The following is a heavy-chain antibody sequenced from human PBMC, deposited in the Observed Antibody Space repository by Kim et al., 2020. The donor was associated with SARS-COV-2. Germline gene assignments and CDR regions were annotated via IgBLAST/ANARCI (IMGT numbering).Heavy chain of an antibody. CDR3: VKSASSGWYTGHFDY. J-gene: IGHJ4*02. CDR1: FTFSYYA. CDR2: ISTNGEST. Sequence: FTFSYYALHWVRQAPGKGLEYVSAISTNGESTYYADSVKGRFTISRDNSKNTLYLQMSSLRDDDTALYFCVKSASSGWYTGHFDYWGPGTLAT. D-gene: IGHD6-13*01. V-gene: IGHV3-64D*09.